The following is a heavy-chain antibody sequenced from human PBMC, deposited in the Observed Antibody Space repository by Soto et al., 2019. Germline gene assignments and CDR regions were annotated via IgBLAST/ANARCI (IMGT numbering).Heavy chain of an antibody. CDR2: ISGSGGSA. V-gene: IGHV3-23*01. D-gene: IGHD3-10*01. J-gene: IGHJ4*02. CDR3: AKARYFGSAHFDY. Sequence: PGGSLRLSCAASGFTFSSYAMSWVRQAPGKGLQWVSGISGSGGSAYYADSVKGRFTISRDNSKDTLYLQMNSLRAEDTAVYYCAKARYFGSAHFDYWGQGTLVTVSS. CDR1: GFTFSSYA.